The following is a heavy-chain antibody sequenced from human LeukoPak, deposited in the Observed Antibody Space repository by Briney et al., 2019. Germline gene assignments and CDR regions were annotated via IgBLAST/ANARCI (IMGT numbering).Heavy chain of an antibody. CDR3: ARDLTVTTFGNVYYYYYMDV. CDR1: GYTFTGYY. Sequence: GASVKVSCKASGYTFTGYYMHWVRQAPGQGLEWMGWINPNSGDTNYAQKFQGRVTMTRDTSISTAYMELSRLRSDDTAVYYCARDLTVTTFGNVYYYYYMDVWGKGTTVTVSS. V-gene: IGHV1-2*02. D-gene: IGHD4-17*01. CDR2: INPNSGDT. J-gene: IGHJ6*03.